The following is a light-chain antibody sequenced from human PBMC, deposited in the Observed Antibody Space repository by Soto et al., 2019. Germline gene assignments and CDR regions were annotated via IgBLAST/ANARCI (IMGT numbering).Light chain of an antibody. J-gene: IGKJ2*01. Sequence: DIQMTQSPSSLSASVGDIVTITCRASQSLSSYLNWYQQKPGKAPKLLIYAASSLQSWVPSRFSGSGSGTDFTLTISSLQPEDFATYYCQQSYSTPTFGQGTKLEIK. CDR2: AAS. CDR3: QQSYSTPT. V-gene: IGKV1-39*01. CDR1: QSLSSY.